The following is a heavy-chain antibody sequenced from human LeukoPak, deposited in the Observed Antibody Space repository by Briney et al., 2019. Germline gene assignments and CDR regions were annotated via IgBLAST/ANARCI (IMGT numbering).Heavy chain of an antibody. Sequence: PSETLSLTCTVSGGSISSSSYYWGWIRQPPGKGLEWIASIYYSGSTYYNPSLKSRVTMSVDTSKNQFSLKLSSVTAADTAVYYCARPDGVGATRAGAFDIWGQGTMVTVSS. CDR3: ARPDGVGATRAGAFDI. V-gene: IGHV4-39*07. CDR1: GGSISSSSYY. J-gene: IGHJ3*02. D-gene: IGHD1-26*01. CDR2: IYYSGST.